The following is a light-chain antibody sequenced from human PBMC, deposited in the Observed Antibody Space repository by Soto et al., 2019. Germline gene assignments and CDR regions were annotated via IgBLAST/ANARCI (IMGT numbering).Light chain of an antibody. CDR1: QSVSSD. Sequence: EIVMPPSPATLSVSPWESATLSFRASQSVSSDLAWYQQKPGQAPRLLIYYTSTRATGFPARFSGGGSGTEFTLTISSLQSEDSAFYYCQQYNKWPINFGQGTRLEIK. V-gene: IGKV3-15*01. CDR2: YTS. CDR3: QQYNKWPIN. J-gene: IGKJ5*01.